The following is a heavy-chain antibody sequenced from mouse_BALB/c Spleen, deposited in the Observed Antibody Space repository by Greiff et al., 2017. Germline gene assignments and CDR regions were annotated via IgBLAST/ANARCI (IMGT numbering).Heavy chain of an antibody. CDR3: AGGTATVDY. CDR1: GYTFTSYW. Sequence: QVQLQQSGAELAKPGASVKMSCKASGYTFTSYWMHWVKQRPGQGLEWIGYINPSTGYTEYNQKFKDKATLTADKSSSTAYMQLSSLTSEDSAVYYCAGGTATVDYGGQGTTLTVSS. CDR2: INPSTGYT. D-gene: IGHD1-2*01. J-gene: IGHJ2*01. V-gene: IGHV1-7*01.